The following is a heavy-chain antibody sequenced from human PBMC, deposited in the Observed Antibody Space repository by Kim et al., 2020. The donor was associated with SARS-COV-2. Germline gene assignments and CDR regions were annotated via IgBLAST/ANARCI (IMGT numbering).Heavy chain of an antibody. CDR2: SSTTI. CDR3: TGRDFTY. V-gene: IGHV3-48*02. Sequence: SSTTIHYADSVKGRFTISRDNAQNSLYLQMNSLRDEDTAVYYCTGRDFTYWGQGTLVTVSS. D-gene: IGHD1-26*01. J-gene: IGHJ4*02.